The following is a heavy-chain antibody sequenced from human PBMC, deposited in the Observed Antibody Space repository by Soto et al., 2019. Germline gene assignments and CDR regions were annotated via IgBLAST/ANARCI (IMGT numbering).Heavy chain of an antibody. V-gene: IGHV4-59*08. Sequence: SETLSLTWTVSGGSISRYYWSWIRQPPGKGLEWIGYIYHSGSTYYNPSLKSRVTISVDTSKNQFSLKLSSVTAADTAVYYCARRYGVYFDYWGQGTLVTVSS. CDR2: IYHSGST. CDR1: GGSISRYY. D-gene: IGHD4-17*01. J-gene: IGHJ4*02. CDR3: ARRYGVYFDY.